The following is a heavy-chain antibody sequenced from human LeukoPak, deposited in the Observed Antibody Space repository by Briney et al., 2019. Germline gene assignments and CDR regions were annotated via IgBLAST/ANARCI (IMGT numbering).Heavy chain of an antibody. CDR3: ARQDSSGWYGSFDY. V-gene: IGHV4-39*01. D-gene: IGHD6-19*01. CDR1: GGSIGSGSYY. CDR2: IHFSGAN. J-gene: IGHJ4*02. Sequence: PSETLSLTCTVSGGSIGSGSYYWGWIPQPPGKGLEWIVSIHFSGANYYNPSLKSRVTISVDTSKSQYSLTLSSLTAADTAVYYCARQDSSGWYGSFDYWGQGILVTVSS.